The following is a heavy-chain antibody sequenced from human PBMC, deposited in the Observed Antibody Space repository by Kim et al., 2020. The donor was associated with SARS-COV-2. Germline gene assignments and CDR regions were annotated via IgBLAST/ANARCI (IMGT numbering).Heavy chain of an antibody. V-gene: IGHV4-30-2*01. CDR3: ARVKSARDSSGYSIWTYCFDY. Sequence: SETLSLTCAVSGGSISSGGYSWSWIRQPPGKGLEWIGYIYHSGSTYYNPSLKSRVTISVDRSKNQFSLKLSSVTAADTAVYYCARVKSARDSSGYSIWTYCFDYWGQGTLVTVSS. D-gene: IGHD3-22*01. J-gene: IGHJ4*02. CDR2: IYHSGST. CDR1: GGSISSGGYS.